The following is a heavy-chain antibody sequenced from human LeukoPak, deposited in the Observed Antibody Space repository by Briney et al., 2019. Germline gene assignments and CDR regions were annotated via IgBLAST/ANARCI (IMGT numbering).Heavy chain of an antibody. Sequence: GGSLRLSCAASGFTVSSNYMSWVRQAPGKGLEWVSVIYSGGSTYYADSVKGRFTISRDNSKNTLYLQMNSLRAEGTAVYYCARERYSSGWYSDYWGQGTLVTVSS. CDR3: ARERYSSGWYSDY. CDR2: IYSGGST. V-gene: IGHV3-66*02. J-gene: IGHJ4*02. D-gene: IGHD6-19*01. CDR1: GFTVSSNY.